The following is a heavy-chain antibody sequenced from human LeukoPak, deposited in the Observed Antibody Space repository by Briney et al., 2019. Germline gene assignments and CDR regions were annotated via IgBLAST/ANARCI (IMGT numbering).Heavy chain of an antibody. Sequence: ASVKVSRKASGYTFTSYYMHWVRQAPGQGLEWMGIINPSGGSTSYAQKFQGRVTMTRDTSTSTVYMELSSLRSEDTAVYYCAGGVGARRFDYWGQGTLVTVSS. D-gene: IGHD1-26*01. CDR1: GYTFTSYY. V-gene: IGHV1-46*01. CDR3: AGGVGARRFDY. CDR2: INPSGGST. J-gene: IGHJ4*02.